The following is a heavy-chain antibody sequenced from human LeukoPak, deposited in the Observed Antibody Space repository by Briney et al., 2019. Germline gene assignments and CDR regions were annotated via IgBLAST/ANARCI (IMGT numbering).Heavy chain of an antibody. D-gene: IGHD6-13*01. Sequence: SETLSLTCTVSGGSISSYYWSWVRQPPGEGLECIGYIYSSGSTNYNPSLKSRVTISVDASNNQFSLKLTSVTAADTAAYYCARGSKGSSWPGGYFDLWGRGTLVTVSS. CDR2: IYSSGST. J-gene: IGHJ2*01. CDR3: ARGSKGSSWPGGYFDL. V-gene: IGHV4-59*01. CDR1: GGSISSYY.